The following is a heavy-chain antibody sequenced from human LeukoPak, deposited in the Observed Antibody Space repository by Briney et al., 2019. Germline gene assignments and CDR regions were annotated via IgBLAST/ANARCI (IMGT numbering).Heavy chain of an antibody. CDR3: ARDRRWLYYGSGSPNYYYYGMDV. CDR1: GYTFTDFG. J-gene: IGHJ6*02. V-gene: IGHV1-18*01. D-gene: IGHD3-10*01. Sequence: VASVKVSCKASGYTFTDFGVSWVRQAPGQGLEWMGWISAYNGNTNYVQKFQGRVTMTRDTSTSTVYMELSSLRSEDTAVYYCARDRRWLYYGSGSPNYYYYGMDVWGQGTTVTVSS. CDR2: ISAYNGNT.